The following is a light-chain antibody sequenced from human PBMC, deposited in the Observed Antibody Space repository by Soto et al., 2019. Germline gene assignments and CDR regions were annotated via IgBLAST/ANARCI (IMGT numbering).Light chain of an antibody. CDR1: QSVSSN. Sequence: EIGLTQSPGTLSVSPGERATLSCRASQSVSSNLAWYQQKPGQAPRLLIYGASTRATGIPARFSGSGSGTEFTLTISSLQSEDFAVYYCQQYNNWPLTFGQGTRLEIK. V-gene: IGKV3-15*01. CDR3: QQYNNWPLT. CDR2: GAS. J-gene: IGKJ5*01.